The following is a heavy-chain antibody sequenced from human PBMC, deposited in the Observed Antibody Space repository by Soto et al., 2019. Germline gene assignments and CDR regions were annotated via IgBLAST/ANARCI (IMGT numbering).Heavy chain of an antibody. D-gene: IGHD4-17*01. CDR3: ARPYGGKIGDAPDL. CDR1: GFTFSSYA. V-gene: IGHV3-23*01. CDR2: ISDAAGSA. Sequence: GGSLRLSCVGSGFTFSSYAMSWVRHVPGKGLEWVSSISDAAGSAYYVDSVKGRFTISRDNSKKTLYLQMNSLRAEDSAVYYCARPYGGKIGDAPDLWGPGTMVTVSS. J-gene: IGHJ3*01.